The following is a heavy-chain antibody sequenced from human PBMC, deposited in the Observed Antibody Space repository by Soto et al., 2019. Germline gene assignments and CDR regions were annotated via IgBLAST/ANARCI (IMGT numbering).Heavy chain of an antibody. CDR2: ISVAGGGT. V-gene: IGHV3-23*01. CDR1: GFTLSNYA. CDR3: AQGSGNYYGSGTYHEFDS. J-gene: IGHJ4*02. D-gene: IGHD3-10*01. Sequence: GGSLRLPCAAAGFTLSNYALTLVRQAPGKGLGWVSTISVAGGGTYYADSVKRHFTISRDNSKNALFLQMNTLRTDDTAVYYCAQGSGNYYGSGTYHEFDSWSQGARVTV.